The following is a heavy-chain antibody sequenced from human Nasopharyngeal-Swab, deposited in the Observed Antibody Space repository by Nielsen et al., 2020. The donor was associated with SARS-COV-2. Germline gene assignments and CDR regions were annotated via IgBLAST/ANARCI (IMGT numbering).Heavy chain of an antibody. Sequence: GGSLRLSCAASGFTFDDYAMHWVRPTPGKGLEWVSGISWNSGSIGYADSVKGRFTISRDNAKNSLYLQMNSLRAEDTALYYCAKDMNPVGATVDYWGQGTLVTVSS. J-gene: IGHJ4*02. CDR3: AKDMNPVGATVDY. CDR1: GFTFDDYA. CDR2: ISWNSGSI. V-gene: IGHV3-9*01. D-gene: IGHD1-26*01.